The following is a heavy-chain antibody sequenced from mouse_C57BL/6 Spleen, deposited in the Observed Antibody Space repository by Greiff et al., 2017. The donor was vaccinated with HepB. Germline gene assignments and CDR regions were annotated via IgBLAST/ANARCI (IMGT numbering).Heavy chain of an antibody. J-gene: IGHJ2*01. D-gene: IGHD1-1*01. CDR3: AREAVAFDY. CDR1: GYSITSGYY. V-gene: IGHV3-6*01. Sequence: EVQVVESGPGLVKPSQSLSLTCSVTGYSITSGYYWNWIRQFPGNKLEWMGYISYDGSNNYNPSLKNRISITRDTSKNQFFLKLNSVTTEDTATYYCAREAVAFDYWGQGTTLTVSS. CDR2: ISYDGSN.